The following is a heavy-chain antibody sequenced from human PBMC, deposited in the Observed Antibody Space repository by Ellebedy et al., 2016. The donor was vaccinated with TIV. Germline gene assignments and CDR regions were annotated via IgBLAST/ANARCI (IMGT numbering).Heavy chain of an antibody. CDR1: GFTFSSYA. J-gene: IGHJ4*02. V-gene: IGHV3-23*01. D-gene: IGHD5-12*01. Sequence: GESLKISCAASGFTFSSYAMSWVRQAPGKGLEWVSSISDTGGSAYYADSVRGRFALSRDNPKNTLYLHMNNLRAEDTAVYYCARDPNSPGDTGYGDYWGQGVVVTVST. CDR2: ISDTGGSA. CDR3: ARDPNSPGDTGYGDY.